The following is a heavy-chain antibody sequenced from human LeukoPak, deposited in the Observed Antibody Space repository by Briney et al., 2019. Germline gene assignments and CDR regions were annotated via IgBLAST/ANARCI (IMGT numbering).Heavy chain of an antibody. V-gene: IGHV3-66*01. D-gene: IGHD6-13*01. Sequence: GGSLRLSCAASGFTVSSNYMSWVRQAPGKGLEWVSLIYSGGSTYYADSVKGRFTISRDTSKNSLYFQMNSLRAEDTAVYYCAGAAAGFNAFDIWGQGTMVIVSS. CDR3: AGAAAGFNAFDI. CDR2: IYSGGST. CDR1: GFTVSSNY. J-gene: IGHJ3*02.